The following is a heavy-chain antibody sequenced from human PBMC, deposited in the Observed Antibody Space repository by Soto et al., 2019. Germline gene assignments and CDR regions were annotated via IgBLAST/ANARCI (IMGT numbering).Heavy chain of an antibody. D-gene: IGHD6-19*01. J-gene: IGHJ4*02. CDR2: IYHSGST. Sequence: QLQLQESGSGLVKPSQTLSLTCAVSGGSISSGGYSWSWIRQPPGKGLEWIGYIYHSGSTYYNPSLKSRVTXXVXRXXNQFSLKLSSVTAADTAVYYCARLSVAVDLYYFDYWGQGTLVTVSS. CDR1: GGSISSGGYS. CDR3: ARLSVAVDLYYFDY. V-gene: IGHV4-30-2*01.